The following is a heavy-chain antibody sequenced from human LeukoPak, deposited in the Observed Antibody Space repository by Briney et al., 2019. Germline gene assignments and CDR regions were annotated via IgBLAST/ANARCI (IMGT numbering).Heavy chain of an antibody. CDR2: IYHSGSP. CDR1: GGSISSSNW. Sequence: SGTLSLTCAVSGGSISSSNWWGWVRQPPGKGLEWIGEIYHSGSPNYNPSLKSRVTISVDKSRNHFSLNLSSVTAADTAVYYCARVNINNWHSCDYWGQGTLVTVSS. V-gene: IGHV4-4*02. D-gene: IGHD1-1*01. CDR3: ARVNINNWHSCDY. J-gene: IGHJ4*02.